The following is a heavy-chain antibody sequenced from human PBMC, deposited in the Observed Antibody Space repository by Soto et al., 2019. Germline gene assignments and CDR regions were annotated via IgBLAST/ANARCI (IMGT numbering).Heavy chain of an antibody. CDR1: GVSFSGYY. CDR3: ARIYYGSGIYFDY. CDR2: INHSGST. V-gene: IGHV4-34*01. Sequence: TSETLSLTCAVYGVSFSGYYWSWIRQPPGKGLEWIGEINHSGSTNYNPSLKSRVTISVDTSKNQFSLKLSSVTAADTAVYYCARIYYGSGIYFDYWGQGTLVTVSS. D-gene: IGHD3-10*01. J-gene: IGHJ4*02.